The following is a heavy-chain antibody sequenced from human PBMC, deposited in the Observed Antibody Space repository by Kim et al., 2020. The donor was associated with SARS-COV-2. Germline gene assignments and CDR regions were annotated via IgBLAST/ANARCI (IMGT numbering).Heavy chain of an antibody. CDR3: ARDVRYSGSYEAHFDY. V-gene: IGHV1-18*04. D-gene: IGHD1-26*01. J-gene: IGHJ4*02. CDR1: GYTFTSYG. CDR2: ISAYNGNT. Sequence: ASVKVSCKASGYTFTSYGISWVRQAPGQGLEWMGWISAYNGNTNYAQKLQGRVTMTTDTSTSTAYMELRSLRSDDTAVYYCARDVRYSGSYEAHFDYWGQGTLVTVSS.